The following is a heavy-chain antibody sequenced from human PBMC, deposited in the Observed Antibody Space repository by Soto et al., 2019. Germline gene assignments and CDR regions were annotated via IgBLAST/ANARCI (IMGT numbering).Heavy chain of an antibody. J-gene: IGHJ4*02. Sequence: QVQLVQSGAELKKPGSSVKVSCTASGDTFSFYTMNWVRQAPGQGPEWMGRIIPMVRMANYAQKFQGRVTMIADKSRGTGYVELSSLRSEDTAVYYCATNYGSGSAPFDYWGQGTLVTVSS. D-gene: IGHD3-10*01. V-gene: IGHV1-69*02. CDR3: ATNYGSGSAPFDY. CDR1: GDTFSFYT. CDR2: IIPMVRMA.